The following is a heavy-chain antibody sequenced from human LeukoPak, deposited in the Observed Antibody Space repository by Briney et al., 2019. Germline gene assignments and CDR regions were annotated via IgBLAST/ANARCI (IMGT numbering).Heavy chain of an antibody. CDR2: ISYDGSNK. CDR3: ARGSYLSASLIPDY. V-gene: IGHV3-30*04. CDR1: GFTFSSYA. D-gene: IGHD1-26*01. J-gene: IGHJ4*02. Sequence: GGSLRLSCAASGFTFSSYAMHWVRQAPGKGLEWVAVISYDGSNKYYADSVKGRFTISRDNSENTLYLQMNSLRAEDTAVYYCARGSYLSASLIPDYWGQGTLVTVSS.